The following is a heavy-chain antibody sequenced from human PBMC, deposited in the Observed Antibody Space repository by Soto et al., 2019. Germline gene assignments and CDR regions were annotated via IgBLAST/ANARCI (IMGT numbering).Heavy chain of an antibody. Sequence: DVQLVESGGGLVKPGGSLRLSCAASGFNFHTYTMTWVRQAPGKGLEWVSYISGTSETIFYAVSVKGRFTISRDNAKNSLFLQLNSLRDEETAVYYCATGYCSSDNCNFTHWGQGTLVTVSS. V-gene: IGHV3-48*02. CDR3: ATGYCSSDNCNFTH. CDR2: ISGTSETI. D-gene: IGHD2-2*03. CDR1: GFNFHTYT. J-gene: IGHJ4*02.